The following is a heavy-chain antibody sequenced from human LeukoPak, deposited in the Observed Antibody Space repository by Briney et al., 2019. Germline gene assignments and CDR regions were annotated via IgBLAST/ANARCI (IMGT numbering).Heavy chain of an antibody. V-gene: IGHV3-21*01. CDR1: GFTFSSYS. CDR2: ISSSSSYI. CDR3: ARYPNYGDYEDYYYYTDV. D-gene: IGHD4-17*01. Sequence: PGGSLRLSCAASGFTFSSYSMNWVRQAPGKGLEWVSSISSSSSYIYYADSVKGRFTISRDNAKNSLYLQMNSLRAEDTAVYYCARYPNYGDYEDYYYYTDVWGKGTTVTVSS. J-gene: IGHJ6*03.